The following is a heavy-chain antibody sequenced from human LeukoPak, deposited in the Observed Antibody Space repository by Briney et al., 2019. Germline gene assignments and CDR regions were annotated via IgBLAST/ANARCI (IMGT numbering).Heavy chain of an antibody. CDR1: GGSCSGYY. CDR2: INHSGST. CDR3: ARVIVSAAGGIDY. Sequence: KPSETLSLTCAVYGGSCSGYYWSWIRQPPGKGLEWIGEINHSGSTNYNPSLKSRVTISVDTSKNQFSPKLSSVTAADTAVYYCARVIVSAAGGIDYWGQGTLVTVSS. V-gene: IGHV4-34*01. J-gene: IGHJ4*02. D-gene: IGHD6-13*01.